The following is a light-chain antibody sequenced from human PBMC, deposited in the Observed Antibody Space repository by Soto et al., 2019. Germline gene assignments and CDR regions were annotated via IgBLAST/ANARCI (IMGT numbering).Light chain of an antibody. CDR2: EVS. V-gene: IGLV2-14*01. J-gene: IGLJ1*01. CDR3: SAYSAGSSLLV. Sequence: QSVLTKPASVSGSPGQTITISCTGTRTDIGGYDLVSWYQHHPGKAPKLLIHEVSNRPSGISTRFSGSKSDNVASLTISGLRAEDESDSFCSAYSAGSSLLVFGSGTKVTVL. CDR1: RTDIGGYDL.